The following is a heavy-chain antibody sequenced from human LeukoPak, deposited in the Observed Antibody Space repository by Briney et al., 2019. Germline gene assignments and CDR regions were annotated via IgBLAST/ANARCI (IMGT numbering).Heavy chain of an antibody. Sequence: PGGSLRLSCAASGFTFSSYWMSWVRQAPGKGLEWVANIKQDGSEKYYVDSVKGRFTISRDNAKNSLYLQMNSLRAEDTAVYYCAKGIRGYSYGYRSERGAPNENWFDPWGQGTLVTVSS. D-gene: IGHD5-18*01. J-gene: IGHJ5*02. CDR2: IKQDGSEK. CDR3: AKGIRGYSYGYRSERGAPNENWFDP. V-gene: IGHV3-7*01. CDR1: GFTFSSYW.